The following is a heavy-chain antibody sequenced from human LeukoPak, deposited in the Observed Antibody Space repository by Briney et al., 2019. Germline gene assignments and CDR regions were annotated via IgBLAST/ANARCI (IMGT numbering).Heavy chain of an antibody. Sequence: GGSLRLSCAASGFSFSTYAMSWVRQAPGKGLEWVSTISGSGGSTYYADSVKGRFTISRDNSKNTLYLQTNSLRAEDTAVYYCAKDIGDIVVVPAADYWGQGTLVTVSS. D-gene: IGHD2-2*01. CDR1: GFSFSTYA. CDR2: ISGSGGST. CDR3: AKDIGDIVVVPAADY. J-gene: IGHJ4*02. V-gene: IGHV3-23*01.